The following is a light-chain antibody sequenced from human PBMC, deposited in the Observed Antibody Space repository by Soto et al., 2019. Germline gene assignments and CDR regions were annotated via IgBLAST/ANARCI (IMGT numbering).Light chain of an antibody. CDR2: EVS. CDR1: SSDVGGYRY. J-gene: IGLJ1*01. V-gene: IGLV2-14*01. CDR3: SSYTSGSTYV. Sequence: QSVLTQPASVSGSPGQSITISCTGTSSDVGGYRYVSWYQQHPVKAPKLMIYEVSNRPSGVSNRFSGSKSGNTASLTISGLRAEDEADYYCSSYTSGSTYVFGTGTKLTVL.